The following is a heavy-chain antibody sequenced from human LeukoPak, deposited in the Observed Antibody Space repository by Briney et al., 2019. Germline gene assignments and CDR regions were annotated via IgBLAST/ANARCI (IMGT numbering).Heavy chain of an antibody. CDR3: AKLHYDILTGYFGLFDY. CDR1: GFTFSSYS. CDR2: ISGSGGST. D-gene: IGHD3-9*01. Sequence: PGESLRLSCAASGFTFSSYSMNWVRQAPGKGLEWVSAISGSGGSTYYADSVKGRFTISRDNSKNTLYLQMNSLRAEDTAVYYCAKLHYDILTGYFGLFDYWGQGTLVTVSS. V-gene: IGHV3-23*01. J-gene: IGHJ4*02.